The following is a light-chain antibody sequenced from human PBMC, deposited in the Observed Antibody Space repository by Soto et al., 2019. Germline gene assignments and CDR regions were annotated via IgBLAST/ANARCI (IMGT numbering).Light chain of an antibody. J-gene: IGKJ1*01. CDR3: QQYVSSGT. V-gene: IGKV3-20*01. Sequence: EIVLTQSPVTLSLSPGERATLSCRASQSLSNNYLAWYQQKPGQAPRLLIYGASNRATGIPDRVSGSGSGADFTLTISRLEPEDFAVYYCQQYVSSGTFGQGAKVDI. CDR2: GAS. CDR1: QSLSNNY.